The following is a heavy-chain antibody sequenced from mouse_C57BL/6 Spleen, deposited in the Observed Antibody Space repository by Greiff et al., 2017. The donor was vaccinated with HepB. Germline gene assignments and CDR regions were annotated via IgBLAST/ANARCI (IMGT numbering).Heavy chain of an antibody. Sequence: VQLQQSGAELARPGASVKLSCKASGYTFTSYGISWVKQRTGQGLEWIGEIYPRCGNNYYNEKFKGKATLTADKSSSTAYMELRSLTSEDSAVYFCARSDSSGSDAMDYWGQGTSVTVSS. D-gene: IGHD3-2*02. CDR2: IYPRCGNN. V-gene: IGHV1-81*01. CDR1: GYTFTSYG. CDR3: ARSDSSGSDAMDY. J-gene: IGHJ4*01.